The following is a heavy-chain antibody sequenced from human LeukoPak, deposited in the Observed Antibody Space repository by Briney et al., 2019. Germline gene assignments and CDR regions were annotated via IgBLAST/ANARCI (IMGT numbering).Heavy chain of an antibody. CDR3: AKDMATTLDY. V-gene: IGHV3-43D*03. Sequence: PGGSLRLSCAASGFTFDDYAMHWVRQAPGKGLEWVSLISWDGGSTYYADSVKGRFTISRDNSKNSLYLQMNSLRAEDTALYYCAKDMATTLDYWGQGTLVTVSS. J-gene: IGHJ4*02. CDR1: GFTFDDYA. CDR2: ISWDGGST. D-gene: IGHD5-24*01.